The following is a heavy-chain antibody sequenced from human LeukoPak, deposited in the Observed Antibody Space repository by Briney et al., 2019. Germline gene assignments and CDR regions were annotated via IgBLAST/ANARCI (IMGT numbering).Heavy chain of an antibody. D-gene: IGHD3-3*01. CDR2: IYYSGST. Sequence: SETLSLTCTVSGGSISSSSYYWGWIRQPPGKGLEWIGSIYYSGSTYYNPSLKSRVTISVDTSKNQFSLKLSSVTAADTAVYYCARESWAYYDFGYFDYWGQGTLVTVSS. J-gene: IGHJ4*02. CDR1: GGSISSSSYY. V-gene: IGHV4-39*07. CDR3: ARESWAYYDFGYFDY.